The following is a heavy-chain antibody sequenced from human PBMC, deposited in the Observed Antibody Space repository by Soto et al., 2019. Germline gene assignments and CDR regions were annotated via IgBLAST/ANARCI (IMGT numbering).Heavy chain of an antibody. J-gene: IGHJ3*02. CDR1: GYTFTSYG. CDR3: AREYTAMAHDAFDI. V-gene: IGHV1-18*01. D-gene: IGHD5-18*01. CDR2: ISAYNGNT. Sequence: ASVKVSCKASGYTFTSYGISWVRQAPGQGLEWMGWISAYNGNTNYAQKLQGRVTMTTDTSTSTAYMELRSLRSDDTAVYYCAREYTAMAHDAFDIWGQGTMVTGSS.